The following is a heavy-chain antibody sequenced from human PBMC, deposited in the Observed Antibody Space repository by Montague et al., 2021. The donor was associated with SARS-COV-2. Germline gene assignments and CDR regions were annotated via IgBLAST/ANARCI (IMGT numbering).Heavy chain of an antibody. J-gene: IGHJ6*02. D-gene: IGHD3-9*01. CDR3: ARTHYDILTGRDYGMDV. CDR2: IDWDDDK. CDR1: GFLLSTSGMC. V-gene: IGHV2-70*11. Sequence: PALVKPTQTLTLTCTFSGFLLSTSGMCVSWIRQPPGKALEWLARIDWDDDKYYSTSLKTRLTISKDTSKNQVVLTMTNMDPVDTATYYCARTHYDILTGRDYGMDVWGQGTTVTVSS.